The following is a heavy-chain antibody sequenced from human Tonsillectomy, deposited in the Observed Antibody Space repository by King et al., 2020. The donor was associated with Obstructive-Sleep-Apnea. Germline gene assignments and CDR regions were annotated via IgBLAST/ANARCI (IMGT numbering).Heavy chain of an antibody. Sequence: LQLQESGPGPVKPSDTLSLTCTVSGGSISSGTYYWGWIRQPPGKGPEWIGNIYYSETTYYNPSLKSRVTISLHTSKNQFSLKMTSVTAADTAVYYCARELASGTNWFDPWGQGTLVTVSS. J-gene: IGHJ5*02. V-gene: IGHV4-39*07. CDR3: ARELASGTNWFDP. CDR2: IYYSETT. CDR1: GGSISSGTYY. D-gene: IGHD6-13*01.